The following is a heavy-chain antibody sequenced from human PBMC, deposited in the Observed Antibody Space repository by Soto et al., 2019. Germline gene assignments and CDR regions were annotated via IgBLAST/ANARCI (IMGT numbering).Heavy chain of an antibody. J-gene: IGHJ4*02. CDR1: GFTFSSYG. Sequence: AXGSLRLSCAASGFTFSSYGMHWVRQAPGKGLEWVAVISYDGSNKYYADSVKGRFTISRDNSKNTLYLQMNSLRAEDTAVYYCAMRYYYDSSGYYRFDYWGQGTLVTVSS. CDR2: ISYDGSNK. V-gene: IGHV3-30*03. CDR3: AMRYYYDSSGYYRFDY. D-gene: IGHD3-22*01.